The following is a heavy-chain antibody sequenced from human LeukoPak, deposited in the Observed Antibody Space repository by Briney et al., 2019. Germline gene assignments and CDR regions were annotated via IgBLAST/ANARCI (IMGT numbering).Heavy chain of an antibody. Sequence: PGGSLRLSCAASGFTFDDYGMSWVRQAPGKGLEWVSGINWNGGSTGYADSVKGRFTISRDNAKNSLYLQMNSLRAEDTALYYCAKGKPDYYDSSENPGTPYDSQDYFGYWGQGTLVTVSS. CDR1: GFTFDDYG. J-gene: IGHJ4*02. V-gene: IGHV3-20*04. D-gene: IGHD3-22*01. CDR3: AKGKPDYYDSSENPGTPYDSQDYFGY. CDR2: INWNGGST.